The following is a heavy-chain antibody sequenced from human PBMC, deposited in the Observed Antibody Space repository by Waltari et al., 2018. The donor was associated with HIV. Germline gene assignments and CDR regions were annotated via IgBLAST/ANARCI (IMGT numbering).Heavy chain of an antibody. CDR1: GGTFSSYG. V-gene: IGHV1-69*04. J-gene: IGHJ4*02. CDR2: VIPCLGIA. Sequence: QVQLVQSGAEVKKPGSSVKVSCKASGGTFSSYGINWVRQAPGHGLAWMGRVIPCLGIANYARQFQGRVTITADRSTSTAYMELSGLKSGDTAVYFCAAADVVGIKEADLSHWGQGTLVTVSS. CDR3: AAADVVGIKEADLSH. D-gene: IGHD2-15*01.